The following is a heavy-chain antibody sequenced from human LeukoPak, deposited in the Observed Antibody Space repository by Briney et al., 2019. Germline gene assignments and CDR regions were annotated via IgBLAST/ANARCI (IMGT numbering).Heavy chain of an antibody. V-gene: IGHV3-30-3*01. CDR3: ARAPFRVGAFGWYFNL. CDR1: GFTFSSYA. Sequence: GGSLRLSCAASGFTFSSYAMHWVRQAPGKGLEWVAVISYDGSNKYYANSVKGRFTISRDNSKNTLYLQMISLRAEDTAVYYCARAPFRVGAFGWYFNLWGRGTLVTVSS. J-gene: IGHJ2*01. D-gene: IGHD2-15*01. CDR2: ISYDGSNK.